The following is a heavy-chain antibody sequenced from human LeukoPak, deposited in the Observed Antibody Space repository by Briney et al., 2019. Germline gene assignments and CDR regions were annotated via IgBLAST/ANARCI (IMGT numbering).Heavy chain of an antibody. D-gene: IGHD4-17*01. J-gene: IGHJ6*03. CDR2: IRYDGSNK. Sequence: SGGSLRLSCAASGFTFSSYGMHWVRQAPGKGLEWVAFIRYDGSNKYYADSVKGRFTISRDNSKNTLYLQMNSLRAEDTAVYYCAKDGLTTVTTGYYYYYMDVWGKGTTVTISS. V-gene: IGHV3-30*02. CDR1: GFTFSSYG. CDR3: AKDGLTTVTTGYYYYYMDV.